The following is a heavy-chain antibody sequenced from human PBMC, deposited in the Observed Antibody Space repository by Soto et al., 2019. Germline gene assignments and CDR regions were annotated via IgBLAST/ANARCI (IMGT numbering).Heavy chain of an antibody. Sequence: TLSLTCAVYGGSFSGYYWNWIRQPPGKGLEWIGKINHRGTTNYNPSLKSRVTISIDTSRNQLSLKLSSVTAADTAVYYCARGLVGATHYDAFDIWGQGTMVTVSS. V-gene: IGHV4-34*01. CDR2: INHRGTT. D-gene: IGHD1-26*01. CDR1: GGSFSGYY. CDR3: ARGLVGATHYDAFDI. J-gene: IGHJ3*02.